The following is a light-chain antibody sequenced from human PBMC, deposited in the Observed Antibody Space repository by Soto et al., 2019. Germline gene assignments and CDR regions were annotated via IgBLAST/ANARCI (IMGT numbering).Light chain of an antibody. CDR3: QQSYSTPPT. Sequence: DIQMTQSPSSLFASVGDRVTITSRASQSISSYLNWYQQKPGKAPKILISAASSLQSGVPSRFSGRGSGTDFTLTISSLQTEDFATYYCQQSYSTPPTFGQGTRLEI. V-gene: IGKV1-39*01. J-gene: IGKJ5*01. CDR1: QSISSY. CDR2: AAS.